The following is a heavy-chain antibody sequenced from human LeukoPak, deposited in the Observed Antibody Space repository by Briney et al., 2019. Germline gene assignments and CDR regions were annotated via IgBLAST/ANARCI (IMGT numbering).Heavy chain of an antibody. Sequence: GESLKISCKGSGYNFTTFWIGWVRQMPGKGLEWMGIIHPGDSDTRYSPSFQGQVTISADKSISTDSLQWSSLKASDTAMYYCARHDVCSSTRCYNTYDIWGQGTMVTVSS. J-gene: IGHJ3*02. D-gene: IGHD2-2*02. CDR1: GYNFTTFW. CDR3: ARHDVCSSTRCYNTYDI. V-gene: IGHV5-51*01. CDR2: IHPGDSDT.